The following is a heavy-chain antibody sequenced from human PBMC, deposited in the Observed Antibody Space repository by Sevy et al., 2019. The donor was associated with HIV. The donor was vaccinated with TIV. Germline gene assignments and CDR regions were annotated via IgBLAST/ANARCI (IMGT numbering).Heavy chain of an antibody. J-gene: IGHJ4*02. CDR2: IKSKTDGGTT. CDR1: GFTFSNAW. Sequence: GGSLRLSCAASGFTFSNAWMNWVRQAPGKGLEWVGRIKSKTDGGTTDYAAPVKGRFTISRDDSKNTRYLQMNSLKTEDTAVYYCTKDGGGYNYGYSFDYWGQGTLVTVSS. CDR3: TKDGGGYNYGYSFDY. V-gene: IGHV3-15*07. D-gene: IGHD5-18*01.